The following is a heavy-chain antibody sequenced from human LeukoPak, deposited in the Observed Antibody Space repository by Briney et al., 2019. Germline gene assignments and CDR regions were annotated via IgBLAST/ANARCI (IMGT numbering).Heavy chain of an antibody. D-gene: IGHD3-3*01. CDR1: GGSISSGSYY. CDR3: ARVFPSRGGQRNYDFWSGYSRGAFDI. V-gene: IGHV4-61*02. Sequence: SETLSLTCTVSGGSISSGSYYWSWLRQPAGKGLEWIGRIYTSGSTNYNPSLKSRVTISVDTSKNQFSLKLSSVTAADTAVYYCARVFPSRGGQRNYDFWSGYSRGAFDIWGQGTMVTVSS. J-gene: IGHJ3*02. CDR2: IYTSGST.